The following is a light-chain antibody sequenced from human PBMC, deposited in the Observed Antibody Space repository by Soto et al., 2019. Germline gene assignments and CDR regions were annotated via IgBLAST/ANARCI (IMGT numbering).Light chain of an antibody. CDR3: QFYGDPSKT. CDR1: QSVSRNY. CDR2: DAS. J-gene: IGKJ1*01. Sequence: EIGLTQSPGTLSLSPGGRATLSCRASQSVSRNYVAWYQQKPGQAPRLLIFDASTRATGIPDRFTGSGSGTDFTLTISRLEPEDFAVYYCQFYGDPSKTFGQGTKVDIK. V-gene: IGKV3-20*01.